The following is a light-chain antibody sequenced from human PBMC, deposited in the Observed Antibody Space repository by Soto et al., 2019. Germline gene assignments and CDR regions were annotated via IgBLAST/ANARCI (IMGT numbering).Light chain of an antibody. CDR1: SSDVGGDNY. CDR2: EVN. V-gene: IGLV2-8*01. CDR3: SSYAGTNNWV. Sequence: QSALTQPPSASGSPGQSVTMSCSGTSSDVGGDNYVSWYQQHPGKAPKLMIFEVNKRPSGVPDRFSASKSGNTASLTVSGLQAEDEADYYCSSYAGTNNWVFGGGTQLTVL. J-gene: IGLJ3*02.